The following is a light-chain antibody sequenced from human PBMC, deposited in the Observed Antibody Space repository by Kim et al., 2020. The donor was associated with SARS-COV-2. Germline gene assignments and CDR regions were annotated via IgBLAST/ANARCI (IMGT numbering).Light chain of an antibody. J-gene: IGKJ2*01. V-gene: IGKV3-11*01. Sequence: EIVLTQSPATLSLSPGDRATLSCRASQSVSTYLAWYQQKPGQAPRLLIYDASTRATGIPARFSGSGSGTDFTLTISSLEPEDFAVYYCQQRSNWMYTFGQGTKLEI. CDR1: QSVSTY. CDR3: QQRSNWMYT. CDR2: DAS.